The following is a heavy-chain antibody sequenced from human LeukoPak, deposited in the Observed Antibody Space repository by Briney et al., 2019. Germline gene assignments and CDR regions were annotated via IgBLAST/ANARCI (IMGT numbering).Heavy chain of an antibody. V-gene: IGHV3-23*01. J-gene: IGHJ4*02. CDR2: ISGSGGST. CDR1: GFTFSSYA. CDR3: ARDFRDYVAY. Sequence: GGSLRLSCAASGFTFSSYAMSWVRQAPGKGLEWVSAISGSGGSTYYADSVKGRFTISRDDAKNSLYLQMNSLRAEDTAVYYCARDFRDYVAYWGQGTLVTVSS.